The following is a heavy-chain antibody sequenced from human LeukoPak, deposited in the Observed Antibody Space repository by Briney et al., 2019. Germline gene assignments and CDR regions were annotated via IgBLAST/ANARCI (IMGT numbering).Heavy chain of an antibody. CDR2: ISDNGGST. CDR1: GFTFSNYA. J-gene: IGHJ6*02. V-gene: IGHV3-64*02. D-gene: IGHD6-13*01. CDR3: ANAGRDSSSTISCGMDV. Sequence: GGSLRLSCAVSGFTFSNYAMHWVRQAPGKGLEYVSAISDNGGSTFYPDSVKGRFTISRDNSKNTLYLQMNGLRAEDTAVYYCANAGRDSSSTISCGMDVWGQGTTVTVSS.